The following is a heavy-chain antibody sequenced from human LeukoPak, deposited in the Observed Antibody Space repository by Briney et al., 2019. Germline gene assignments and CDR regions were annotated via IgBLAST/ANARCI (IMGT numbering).Heavy chain of an antibody. Sequence: SQTLSLTCTVSGGSISSGSYYWSWIRQPAGKGLEWIGRINTSGSLNYNPSLKSRVTISVDTSKNQFSLKLSSATAADTAVYYCARLMLPAAKGAFDIWGQGTMVTVSS. V-gene: IGHV4-61*02. J-gene: IGHJ3*02. CDR2: INTSGSL. CDR1: GGSISSGSYY. CDR3: ARLMLPAAKGAFDI. D-gene: IGHD2-2*01.